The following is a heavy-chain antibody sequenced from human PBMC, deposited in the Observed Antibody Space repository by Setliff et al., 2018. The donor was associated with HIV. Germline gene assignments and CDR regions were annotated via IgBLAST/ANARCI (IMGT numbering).Heavy chain of an antibody. CDR2: IYTNGST. Sequence: SETLSLTCTVSGGSISSYYWSWIRQPPGKGLEWIGYIYTNGSTNYNPSLKSRVTISVDTSKNQFSLKLSSVTAADTAVYYCAKTYSSGWCPPCYYYYYGMDVWGQGTTVTVSS. J-gene: IGHJ6*02. CDR1: GGSISSYY. D-gene: IGHD6-19*01. V-gene: IGHV4-4*09. CDR3: AKTYSSGWCPPCYYYYYGMDV.